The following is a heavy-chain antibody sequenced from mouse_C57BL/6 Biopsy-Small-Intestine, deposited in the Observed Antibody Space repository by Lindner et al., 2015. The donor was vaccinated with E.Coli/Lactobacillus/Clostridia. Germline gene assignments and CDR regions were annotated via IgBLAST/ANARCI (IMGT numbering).Heavy chain of an antibody. V-gene: IGHV1-82*01. Sequence: VQLQESGPELVKPGASVKISCKASGYAFSSSWMNWVKQRPGKGLEWIGRIYPGDGDTNYNGKFKGKATLTADKSSSTAYMQLSSLTSEDSAVYFCARRDYYGSSYFDYWGQGTTLTVSS. CDR3: ARRDYYGSSYFDY. D-gene: IGHD1-1*01. CDR2: IYPGDGDT. J-gene: IGHJ2*01. CDR1: GYAFSSSW.